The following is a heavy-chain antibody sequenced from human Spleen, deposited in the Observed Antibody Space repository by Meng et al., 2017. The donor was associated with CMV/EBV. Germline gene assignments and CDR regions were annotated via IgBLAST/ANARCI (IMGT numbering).Heavy chain of an antibody. CDR3: ARVEGPAGAMLKYFYYYGMEV. J-gene: IGHJ6*02. V-gene: IGHV1-46*01. D-gene: IGHD6-13*01. CDR1: GYTFTNYY. CDR2: FNPSSGST. Sequence: ASVKVSCKASGYTFTNYYIHWVRQAPGQGLEWMGIFNPSSGSTNYAQKIQGRVTMTRDTSISTVYMELNSLRSEDTAVYYCARVEGPAGAMLKYFYYYGMEVWGQGTTVTVSS.